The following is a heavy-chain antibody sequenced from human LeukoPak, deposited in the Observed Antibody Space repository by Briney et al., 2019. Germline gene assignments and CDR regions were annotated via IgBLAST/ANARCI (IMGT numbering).Heavy chain of an antibody. Sequence: SETLSLTCTVSGGSISSGDYYWSWIRQPPGKGLEWIGYIYYSGSTYYNPSLKSRVTISVDTSKNQFSLKLSSVTAADTAVYYCARGGCSSTSCYKTQNWSDPWGQGTLVTVSS. CDR2: IYYSGST. CDR1: GGSISSGDYY. D-gene: IGHD2-2*01. V-gene: IGHV4-30-4*08. J-gene: IGHJ5*02. CDR3: ARGGCSSTSCYKTQNWSDP.